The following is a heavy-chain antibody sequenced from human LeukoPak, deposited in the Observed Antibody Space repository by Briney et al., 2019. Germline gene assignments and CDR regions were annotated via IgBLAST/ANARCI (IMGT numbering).Heavy chain of an antibody. J-gene: IGHJ6*02. CDR2: ISYDGSNK. CDR3: AKDLVVTVRYYYYGMDV. CDR1: GFTFSGYG. D-gene: IGHD4-17*01. V-gene: IGHV3-30*18. Sequence: GGSLRLSCAASGFTFSGYGMHWVRQAPGKGLEWVAVISYDGSNKYYADSVKGRFTISRDNSKNTLYLQMNSLRAEDTAVYYCAKDLVVTVRYYYYGMDVWGQGTTVTVSS.